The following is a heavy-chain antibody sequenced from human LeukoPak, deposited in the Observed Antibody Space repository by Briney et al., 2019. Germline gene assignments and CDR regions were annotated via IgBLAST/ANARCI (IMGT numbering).Heavy chain of an antibody. J-gene: IGHJ3*02. CDR2: INHSGST. D-gene: IGHD3-10*01. CDR1: GGSFSGYY. V-gene: IGHV4-34*01. Sequence: SETLSLTCAVYGGSFSGYYWSWIRQPPGKGLEWMGEINHSGSTNYNPSLKSRVTISLDTSRNQFSLKLTSVTAADTAVYYCAKSNGYGLVDIWGQGTMVTVSS. CDR3: AKSNGYGLVDI.